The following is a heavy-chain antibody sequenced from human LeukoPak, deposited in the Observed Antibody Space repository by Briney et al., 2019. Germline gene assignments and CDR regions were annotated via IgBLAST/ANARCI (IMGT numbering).Heavy chain of an antibody. CDR2: ISISGSTI. V-gene: IGHV3-11*01. CDR1: GFTFSDYY. Sequence: GGSLRLSCAASGFTFSDYYMSWIRQAPGKGLEWVSYISISGSTIYYADSVKGRFTISRDNAKNSLYLQMNSLRAEDTAVYYCARESSGGCSGGSCYEIDYWGQGTLVTVSS. D-gene: IGHD2-15*01. J-gene: IGHJ4*02. CDR3: ARESSGGCSGGSCYEIDY.